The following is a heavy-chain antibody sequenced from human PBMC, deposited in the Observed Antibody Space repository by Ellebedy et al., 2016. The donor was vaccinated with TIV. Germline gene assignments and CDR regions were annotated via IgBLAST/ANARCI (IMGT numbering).Heavy chain of an antibody. CDR2: SYPGDSDA. V-gene: IGHV5-51*01. D-gene: IGHD2-15*01. CDR1: GYSFSDYW. Sequence: GESLKISCQGSGYSFSDYWIGWVRQMPGKGLEWMGFSYPGDSDATYNPSFQGHVTISVDKSINTAYLQWHSLQASDTAIYFCVRKHTRWFDPWGQGTLVSVSS. CDR3: VRKHTRWFDP. J-gene: IGHJ5*02.